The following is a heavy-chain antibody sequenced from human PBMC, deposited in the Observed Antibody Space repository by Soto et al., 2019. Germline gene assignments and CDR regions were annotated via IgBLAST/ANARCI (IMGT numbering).Heavy chain of an antibody. J-gene: IGHJ4*02. CDR1: GFTVSSNY. V-gene: IGHV3-53*01. CDR3: ARGPTGSSSWYLDYFDY. CDR2: IYSGGST. D-gene: IGHD6-13*01. Sequence: GGSLRLSCAASGFTVSSNYMSWVRQAPGKGLEWVSVIYSGGSTYYADSVKGRFTISRDNSKNTLYLQMNSLRAEDTAVYYCARGPTGSSSWYLDYFDYWGQGTMVTVYS.